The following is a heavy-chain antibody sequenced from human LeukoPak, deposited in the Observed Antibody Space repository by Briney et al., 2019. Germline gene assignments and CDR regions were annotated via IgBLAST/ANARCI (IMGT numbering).Heavy chain of an antibody. CDR3: ARESLLAGDNWFDP. Sequence: GASVKVSCKASGYTFTGYYMHWVRQSPRQGLEWMGWINPNSGGTNYAQKFQGRVTMTRDTSISTAYMELSWLRSDDTAVYYCARESLLAGDNWFDPWGQGTLVTVSS. V-gene: IGHV1-2*02. J-gene: IGHJ5*02. CDR2: INPNSGGT. D-gene: IGHD6-19*01. CDR1: GYTFTGYY.